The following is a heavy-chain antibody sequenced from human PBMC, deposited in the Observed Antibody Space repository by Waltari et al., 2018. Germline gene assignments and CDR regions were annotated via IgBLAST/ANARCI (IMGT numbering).Heavy chain of an antibody. CDR3: ATEGLPGYSYGLSGYFDY. D-gene: IGHD5-18*01. CDR2: FIPIFGTA. J-gene: IGHJ4*02. CDR1: GGTFSSYA. V-gene: IGHV1-69*12. Sequence: QVQLVQSGAEVKKPGSSVKVSCKASGGTFSSYAISWVRQAPGQGLEWMGVFIPIFGTANDAQKFQGRVTITADESTSTAYMELSSLRSEDTAVYYCATEGLPGYSYGLSGYFDYWGQGTLVTVSS.